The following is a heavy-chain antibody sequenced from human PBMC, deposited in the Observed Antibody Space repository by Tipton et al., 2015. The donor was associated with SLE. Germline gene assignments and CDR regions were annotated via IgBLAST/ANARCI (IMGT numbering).Heavy chain of an antibody. Sequence: TLSLTCTVSGGSISSYYWSWIRQPPGKGLEWIGYIYYSGSTNYNPSLKSRVTISVDTSKNQFSLKLSSVTAADTAVYYCAAGIAARRGYYYDATGYQSVDYWGQGALVTVSS. CDR1: GGSISSYY. J-gene: IGHJ4*02. V-gene: IGHV4-59*01. CDR2: IYYSGST. D-gene: IGHD3-22*01. CDR3: AAGIAARRGYYYDATGYQSVDY.